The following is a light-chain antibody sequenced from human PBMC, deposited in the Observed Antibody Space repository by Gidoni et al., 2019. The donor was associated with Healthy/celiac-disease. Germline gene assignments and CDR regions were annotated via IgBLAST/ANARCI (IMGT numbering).Light chain of an antibody. CDR1: NIESKT. Sequence: SFVLTQPPSVSVAPGKTATIPCGGTNIESKTVHWYQQKPGQAPVLVVFDDGDRPAGISDRFSGSNSGNTATLTISRVEAGDEADYSCQVWHSSAHVFFGGGTKLTVL. CDR2: DDG. V-gene: IGLV3-21*03. J-gene: IGLJ2*01. CDR3: QVWHSSAHVF.